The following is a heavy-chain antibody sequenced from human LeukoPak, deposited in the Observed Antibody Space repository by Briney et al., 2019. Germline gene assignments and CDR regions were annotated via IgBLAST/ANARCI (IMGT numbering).Heavy chain of an antibody. CDR2: IYYSGST. CDR1: GYSISSGYY. CDR3: ARHLSISIAAPFDY. Sequence: SETLSLTCTVSGYSISSGYYWGWIRQPPGKGLEWIGSIYYSGSTYYNPSLKSRVTISVDTSKNQFSLKLSSVTAADTAVYYCARHLSISIAAPFDYWGQGTLVTVSS. V-gene: IGHV4-38-2*02. J-gene: IGHJ4*02. D-gene: IGHD6-13*01.